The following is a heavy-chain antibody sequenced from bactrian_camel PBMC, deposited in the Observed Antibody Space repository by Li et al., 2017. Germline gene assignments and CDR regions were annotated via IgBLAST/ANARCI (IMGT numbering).Heavy chain of an antibody. D-gene: IGHD1*01. V-gene: IGHV3S40*01. CDR2: IYTGGGST. Sequence: VQLVESGGGSVQAGGALRLSCKATGYGYRNYYMAWFRQAPGKEREGVARIYTGGGSTYYADSVKARFTISLDTAKGMAYLQMTSLKPEDSGMYYCAAGRIRTCYALSEYDSWGQGTQVTVS. CDR1: GYGYRNYY. CDR3: AAGRIRTCYALSEYDS. J-gene: IGHJ4*01.